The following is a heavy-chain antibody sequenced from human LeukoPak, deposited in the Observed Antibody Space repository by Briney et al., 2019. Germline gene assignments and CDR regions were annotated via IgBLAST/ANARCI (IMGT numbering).Heavy chain of an antibody. CDR3: TSHAAFDP. V-gene: IGHV3-15*01. Sequence: PGGSLRLSCAASGFTFNNAWMNWVRQAPGKGLEWVGRIKSKDVGGTTDYAAPVKGRFTISRDDSKNTVYLQMNSLKIEDTAVYYCTSHAAFDPWGQGTLVTVSS. CDR1: GFTFNNAW. CDR2: IKSKDVGGTT. J-gene: IGHJ5*02.